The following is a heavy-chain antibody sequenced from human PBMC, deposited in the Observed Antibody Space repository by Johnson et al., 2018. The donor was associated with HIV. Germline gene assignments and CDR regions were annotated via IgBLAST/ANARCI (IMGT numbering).Heavy chain of an antibody. V-gene: IGHV3-20*04. Sequence: VHLVESGVGVVRPGGSLRLSCAASGFTFADYGMSWVRQGPGKGLEWVSGINYNGGSTGYADSVRDRFSISRDNAKNSLYLQMDSLRAEDTAMYYCARAKDAAYPYDAFDVWGHGTMVIVSA. CDR3: ARAKDAAYPYDAFDV. CDR1: GFTFADYG. CDR2: INYNGGST. J-gene: IGHJ3*01. D-gene: IGHD2-15*01.